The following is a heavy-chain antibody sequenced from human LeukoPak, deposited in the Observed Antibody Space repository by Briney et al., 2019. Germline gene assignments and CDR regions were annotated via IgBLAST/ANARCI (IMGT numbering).Heavy chain of an antibody. CDR1: GGSFSGYY. D-gene: IGHD2-2*01. CDR3: ASGGCSSTSCYEGLDY. CDR2: IYTSGST. Sequence: SETLSLTCAVYGGSFSGYYWSWIRQPPGKGLEWIGYIYTSGSTNYNPSLKSRVTISVDTSKNQFSLKLSSVTAADTAVYYCASGGCSSTSCYEGLDYWGQGTLVTVSS. V-gene: IGHV4-4*09. J-gene: IGHJ4*02.